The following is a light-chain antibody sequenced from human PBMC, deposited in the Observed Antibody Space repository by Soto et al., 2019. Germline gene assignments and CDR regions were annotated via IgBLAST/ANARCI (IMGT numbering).Light chain of an antibody. V-gene: IGLV2-23*01. CDR2: EGS. Sequence: QSVLTQPASVSGSPGQSITISCTGASSDFGTFNLVSWYQQHPGKAPKLMIYEGSKRPSGVSDRFSGSRSGNTASLTISGLQAEDEAHYYCYSFTSSSFWVFGGGTKVTVL. CDR1: SSDFGTFNL. J-gene: IGLJ3*02. CDR3: YSFTSSSFWV.